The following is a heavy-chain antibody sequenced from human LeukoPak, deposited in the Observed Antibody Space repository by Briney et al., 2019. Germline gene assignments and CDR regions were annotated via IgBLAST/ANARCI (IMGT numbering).Heavy chain of an antibody. J-gene: IGHJ4*02. CDR3: ARGRYCSSTSCYVPSPHFDY. CDR2: IIPIFGTA. Sequence: SVKVSCKASGYTFTGYYMHWVRQAPGQGLEWMGGIIPIFGTANYAQKFQGRVTITAVESTSTAYMELSSLRSEDTAVYYCARGRYCSSTSCYVPSPHFDYWGQGTLVTVSS. V-gene: IGHV1-69*13. D-gene: IGHD2-2*01. CDR1: GYTFTGYY.